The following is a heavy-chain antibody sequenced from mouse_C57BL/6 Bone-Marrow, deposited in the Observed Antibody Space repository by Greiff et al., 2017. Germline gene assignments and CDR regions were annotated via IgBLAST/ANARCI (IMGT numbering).Heavy chain of an antibody. J-gene: IGHJ3*01. CDR1: GYTFTSYG. D-gene: IGHD1-1*01. CDR3: ASFISTVVGTGFAN. V-gene: IGHV1-81*01. Sequence: QVQLQQSGAELARPGASVKLSCKASGYTFTSYGISWVKQRTGQGLECIGEIYPRSGNTYYNGKFKGKATLTADKSSSTAYMELRSLTSEDSAVYVCASFISTVVGTGFANGGQGTRVTVSA. CDR2: IYPRSGNT.